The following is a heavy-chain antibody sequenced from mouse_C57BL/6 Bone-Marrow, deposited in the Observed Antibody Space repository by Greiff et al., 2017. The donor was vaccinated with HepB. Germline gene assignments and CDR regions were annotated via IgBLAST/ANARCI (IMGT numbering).Heavy chain of an antibody. D-gene: IGHD1-1*01. CDR2: IDPSDSYT. V-gene: IGHV1-69*01. CDR3: ARARSITTVVANYAMDY. J-gene: IGHJ4*01. Sequence: QVQLQQPGAELVMPGASVKLSCKASGYTFTGYWMHWVKQRPGQGLEWIGEIDPSDSYTNYNQKFKGKSTLTVDKSSSTAYMQLSSLTSEDSAVYYCARARSITTVVANYAMDYWGQGTSVTVSS. CDR1: GYTFTGYW.